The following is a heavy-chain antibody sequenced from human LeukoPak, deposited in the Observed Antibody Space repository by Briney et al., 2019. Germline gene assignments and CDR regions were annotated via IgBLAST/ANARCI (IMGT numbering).Heavy chain of an antibody. Sequence: GGSLRLSCAASGFTFSSYSMNWVRQAPGKGLEWVSSISSSSSYIYYADSVKGRFTISRDNAKNSLYLQMNSLRAEDTAVYYCARGSTAYGSGSYFGYWGQGTLVTVSS. J-gene: IGHJ4*02. D-gene: IGHD3-10*01. CDR2: ISSSSSYI. CDR1: GFTFSSYS. CDR3: ARGSTAYGSGSYFGY. V-gene: IGHV3-21*01.